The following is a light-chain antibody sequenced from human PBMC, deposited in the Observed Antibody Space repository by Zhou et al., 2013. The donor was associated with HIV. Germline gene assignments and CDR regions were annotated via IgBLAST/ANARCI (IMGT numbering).Light chain of an antibody. CDR3: QQSYSTPPT. Sequence: DIQMTQSPSSLSASVGDRVTITCQASQDISNYLNWYQQKPGKAPKLLIYKASSLESGVPSRFSGSGSGTEFTLTISSLQPDDFATYYCQQSYSTPPTFGRGTRLE. CDR2: KAS. V-gene: IGKV1-39*01. CDR1: QDISNY. J-gene: IGKJ5*01.